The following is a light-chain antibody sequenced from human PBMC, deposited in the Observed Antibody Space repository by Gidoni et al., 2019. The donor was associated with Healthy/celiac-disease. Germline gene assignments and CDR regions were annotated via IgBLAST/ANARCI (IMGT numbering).Light chain of an antibody. CDR3: SSYTSSSTVV. V-gene: IGLV2-14*01. CDR1: SSDVGGYNY. CDR2: DVS. Sequence: QSALTQPAAVSGSPGQSITTSCTGTSSDVGGYNYVSCYQQHPGKAPKLMVYDVSNRPSGVSSRFSGSKSGNTASLTISGLQAEDEADYYCSSYTSSSTVVFGGGTKLTVL. J-gene: IGLJ2*01.